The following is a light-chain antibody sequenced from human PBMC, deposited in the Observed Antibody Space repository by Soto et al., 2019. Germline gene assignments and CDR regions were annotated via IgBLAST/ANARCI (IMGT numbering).Light chain of an antibody. V-gene: IGLV2-14*01. CDR1: SSDVGNYKY. Sequence: QSVLTQPASVSGSPGQSITISCTGTSSDVGNYKYVSWYQQHSGKAPKLMIYEVSNRPSGVSNRFSGSKSGNTASLTISGRQAEDETDYYCFSYTRSGTYVFGTGTKLTVL. J-gene: IGLJ1*01. CDR3: FSYTRSGTYV. CDR2: EVS.